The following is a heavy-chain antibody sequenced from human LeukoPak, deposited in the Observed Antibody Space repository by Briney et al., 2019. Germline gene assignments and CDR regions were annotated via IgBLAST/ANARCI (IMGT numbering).Heavy chain of an antibody. CDR1: GGSFSGYY. Sequence: PSETLSLTCAVYGGSFSGYYWSWIRQPPGKGLEWIGEINHSGSTNYNPSLKSRVTISVDTSKNQFSLKLSSVTAADTAVYYCARVMSGWYIMYYFDYWGQGTLVTVSS. CDR3: ARVMSGWYIMYYFDY. CDR2: INHSGST. J-gene: IGHJ4*02. D-gene: IGHD6-19*01. V-gene: IGHV4-34*01.